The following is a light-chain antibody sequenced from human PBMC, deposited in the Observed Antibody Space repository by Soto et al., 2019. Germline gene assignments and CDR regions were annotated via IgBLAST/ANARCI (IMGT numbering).Light chain of an antibody. CDR2: RNN. CDR1: TSNIGKTF. J-gene: IGLJ1*01. CDR3: ASWDNNRSGYV. V-gene: IGLV1-47*01. Sequence: QSLLTQPPSASGTPGQTVNISCSGSTSNIGKTFVYWYQHFPGTAPTLLIYRNNLRPSAGPDRFSACKSGTSTALATIGRRSDEEADYYCASWDNNRSGYVFGTGTKVTVL.